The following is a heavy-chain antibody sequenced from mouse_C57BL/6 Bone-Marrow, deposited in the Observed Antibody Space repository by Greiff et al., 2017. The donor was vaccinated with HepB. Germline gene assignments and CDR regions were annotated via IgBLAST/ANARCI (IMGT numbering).Heavy chain of an antibody. Sequence: DVKLVESGGGLVKPGGSLKLSCAASGFTFSSYTMSWVRQTPEKKLEWVATISGGGGNTYYPDSVKGRFTISRDNAKNTLYLQMSSLRSEDTALYYCARPYYSNYGYFDVWGTGTTVTVSS. CDR1: GFTFSSYT. D-gene: IGHD2-5*01. CDR3: ARPYYSNYGYFDV. J-gene: IGHJ1*03. CDR2: ISGGGGNT. V-gene: IGHV5-9*01.